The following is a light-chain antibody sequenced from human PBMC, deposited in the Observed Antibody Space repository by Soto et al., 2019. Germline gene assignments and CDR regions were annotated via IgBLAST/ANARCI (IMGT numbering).Light chain of an antibody. Sequence: QSVLSQPASVSGSPGQTITISCTGTSTDVGGYNAVSWYQHHPGKAPKLIFYEVTHRPSGVSDRFSASKSGNTASLTISGLQAEDEADYYCNSFRVSHLYVFGTGTKVTVL. CDR3: NSFRVSHLYV. CDR2: EVT. J-gene: IGLJ1*01. V-gene: IGLV2-14*01. CDR1: STDVGGYNA.